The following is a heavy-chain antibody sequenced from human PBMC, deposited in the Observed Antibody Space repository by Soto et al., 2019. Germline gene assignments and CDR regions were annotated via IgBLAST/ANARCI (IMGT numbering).Heavy chain of an antibody. D-gene: IGHD5-12*01. CDR2: IWYDGSNK. V-gene: IGHV3-33*01. CDR1: GFTFSSYG. CDR3: ARGVWMATIMGAFDI. J-gene: IGHJ3*02. Sequence: GGSLRLSCAASGFTFSSYGMHWVRQAPGKGLEWVAVIWYDGSNKYYADSVKGRFTISRDNSKNTLYLQMNSLRAEDTAVYYCARGVWMATIMGAFDIWGQGTMVTVSS.